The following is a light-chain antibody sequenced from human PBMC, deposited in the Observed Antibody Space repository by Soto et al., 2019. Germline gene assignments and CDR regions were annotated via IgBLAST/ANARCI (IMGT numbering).Light chain of an antibody. CDR3: NSYTSKSTGV. Sequence: QSALTQPASVSGSPGQSITISCTGTSSDVGGYNYVSWYQQHPGKAPKLIISEVSNRPSGVSNRFSGSKSVNTASLTISGLPAEDEADYYCNSYTSKSTGVFGTGTKLTVL. V-gene: IGLV2-14*01. J-gene: IGLJ1*01. CDR2: EVS. CDR1: SSDVGGYNY.